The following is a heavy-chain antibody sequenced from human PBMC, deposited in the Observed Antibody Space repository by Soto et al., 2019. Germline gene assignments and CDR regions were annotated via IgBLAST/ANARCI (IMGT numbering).Heavy chain of an antibody. V-gene: IGHV5-51*01. D-gene: IGHD3-22*01. CDR3: VRQAYYHDCSAYCMVGFDS. J-gene: IGHJ4*02. Sequence: GASLKISCKGSGYSFGHFWIGWVRQMPGKGLEWMGIIYPGDSDTRYSPSFQGQVTISADKSIRTAYLQWSSLNSSATAMYYCVRQAYYHDCSAYCMVGFDSWGPGTLDNVSS. CDR2: IYPGDSDT. CDR1: GYSFGHFW.